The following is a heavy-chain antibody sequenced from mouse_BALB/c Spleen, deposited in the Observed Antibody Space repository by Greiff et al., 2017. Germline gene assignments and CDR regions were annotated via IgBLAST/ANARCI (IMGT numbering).Heavy chain of an antibody. D-gene: IGHD2-4*01. Sequence: VQLQQSGPELVKPGASVKISCKASGYAFSSSWMNWVKQRPGQGLEWIGRIYPGDGDTNYNGKFKGKATLTADKSSSTAYMQLSSLTSVDSAVYFCARSVSTMITRPYAMDYWGQGTSVTVSS. J-gene: IGHJ4*01. CDR1: GYAFSSSW. CDR2: IYPGDGDT. CDR3: ARSVSTMITRPYAMDY. V-gene: IGHV1-82*01.